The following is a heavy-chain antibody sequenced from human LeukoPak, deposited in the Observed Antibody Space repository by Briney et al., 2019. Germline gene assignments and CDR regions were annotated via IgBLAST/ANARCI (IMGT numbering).Heavy chain of an antibody. CDR1: GGSISSYY. Sequence: PSETLSLTCTVSGGSISSYYWSWIRQPPGKGLEWIGRIYTSGSTNYNPSLKSRVTISVDTSKNQFSLKLSSVTAADTAVYYCASQYYDILTGYFRVIWGQGTMVTVSS. J-gene: IGHJ3*02. V-gene: IGHV4-4*08. D-gene: IGHD3-9*01. CDR3: ASQYYDILTGYFRVI. CDR2: IYTSGST.